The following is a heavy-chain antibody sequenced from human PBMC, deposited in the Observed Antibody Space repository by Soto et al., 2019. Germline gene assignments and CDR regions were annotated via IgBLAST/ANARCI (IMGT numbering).Heavy chain of an antibody. D-gene: IGHD6-13*01. V-gene: IGHV1-69*01. CDR3: VRDSGAKLSSS. Sequence: QVQLVQSGAEVKKPGSSVKVSCKASGGTFSSYRINWVRQAPGQGLEWVGGIVPIYRTADYAQKFQGRVTITADECAGTSYMELRSLKSQDTAVYYCVRDSGAKLSSSWGQGTLVTVSS. CDR2: IVPIYRTA. J-gene: IGHJ4*02. CDR1: GGTFSSYR.